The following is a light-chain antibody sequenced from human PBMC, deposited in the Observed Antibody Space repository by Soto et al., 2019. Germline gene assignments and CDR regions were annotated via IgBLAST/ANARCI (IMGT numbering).Light chain of an antibody. J-gene: IGKJ4*01. CDR1: HSISSY. V-gene: IGKV1-39*01. CDR3: QQSYIMPLT. CDR2: AAS. Sequence: DIQMTQSPSSLSASVGDRVTITCRASHSISSYLNWYQQKPGRAPRLLIYAASTLQSGVPSRFSGSGSGTDFTLTINSLQPEDFAAYYCQQSYIMPLTFGGGTKVEIK.